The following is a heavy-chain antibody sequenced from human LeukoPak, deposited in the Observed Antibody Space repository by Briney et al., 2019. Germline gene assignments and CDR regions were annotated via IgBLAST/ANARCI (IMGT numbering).Heavy chain of an antibody. D-gene: IGHD2-2*01. CDR3: AKDSEGVPAAMLLDP. Sequence: GGSLRLSCAASGFTLSSYGMHWVRQAPGKGLEWVAFIRYDGSNKYYADSVKGRFTISRDNSKNTLYLQMNSLRAEDTAVYYCAKDSEGVPAAMLLDPWGQGTLVTVSS. CDR1: GFTLSSYG. V-gene: IGHV3-30*02. J-gene: IGHJ5*02. CDR2: IRYDGSNK.